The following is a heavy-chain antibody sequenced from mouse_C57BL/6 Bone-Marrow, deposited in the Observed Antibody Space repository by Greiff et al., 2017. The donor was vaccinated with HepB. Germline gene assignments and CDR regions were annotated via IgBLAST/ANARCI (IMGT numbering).Heavy chain of an antibody. CDR3: ARRDTVVALYWYFDV. D-gene: IGHD1-1*01. CDR1: GYTFTEYT. CDR2: FYPGSGSI. J-gene: IGHJ1*03. V-gene: IGHV1-62-2*01. Sequence: VQLQESGAELVKPGASVKLSCKASGYTFTEYTIHWVKQRSGQGLEWIGWFYPGSGSIKYNEKFKDKATLTAYKYSSTVYMELSRLTSEDSAVYYCARRDTVVALYWYFDVWGTGTTVTVSS.